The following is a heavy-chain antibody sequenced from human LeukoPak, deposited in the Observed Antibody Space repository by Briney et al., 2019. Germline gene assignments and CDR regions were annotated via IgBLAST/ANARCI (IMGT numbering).Heavy chain of an antibody. J-gene: IGHJ4*02. Sequence: GGSLRLSCAASGFTFSSYWMSWVCQAPGKGLEWVANIKQDGSEKYYVDSVKGRFTISRDNAKNSLYLQMNSLRAEDTAVYYCARDRVSLFIAARRPLDYWGQGTLVTVSS. CDR3: ARDRVSLFIAARRPLDY. CDR1: GFTFSSYW. D-gene: IGHD6-6*01. V-gene: IGHV3-7*01. CDR2: IKQDGSEK.